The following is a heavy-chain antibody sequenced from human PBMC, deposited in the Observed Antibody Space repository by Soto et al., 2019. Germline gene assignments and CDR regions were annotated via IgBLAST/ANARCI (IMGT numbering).Heavy chain of an antibody. J-gene: IGHJ4*02. Sequence: QMQLVQSGPEVKKPGTSVKVSCKASGFTFTSSAVQSVRQARGQRLEWIGWIVVGSGNTNYAQKFQERVTITRDMSTSTAYMELSSLRSEDTAVYYCAADHYASMIVVERWGQGTLVTVSS. D-gene: IGHD3-22*01. CDR1: GFTFTSSA. CDR3: AADHYASMIVVER. V-gene: IGHV1-58*01. CDR2: IVVGSGNT.